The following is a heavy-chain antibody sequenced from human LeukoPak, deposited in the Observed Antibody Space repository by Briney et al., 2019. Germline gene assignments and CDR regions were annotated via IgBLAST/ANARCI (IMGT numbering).Heavy chain of an antibody. CDR1: GFTFSNYV. J-gene: IGHJ4*02. V-gene: IGHV3-23*01. CDR2: IRGSGGST. CDR3: ARGRIYSYGYYY. D-gene: IGHD5-18*01. Sequence: PGGSLRLSCTASGFTFSNYVMSWVRQAPGKGLEWVSAIRGSGGSTYYADSVKGRFSISRDNSKNTLYLQMNSLRAEDTAVYYCARGRIYSYGYYYWGQGTLVTVSS.